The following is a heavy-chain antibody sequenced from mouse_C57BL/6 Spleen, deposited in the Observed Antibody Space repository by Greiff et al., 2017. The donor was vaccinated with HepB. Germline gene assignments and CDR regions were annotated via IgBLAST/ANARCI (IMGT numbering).Heavy chain of an antibody. J-gene: IGHJ4*01. Sequence: EVMLVESGGDLVKPGGSLKLSCAASGFTFSSYGMSWVRQTPDKRLEWVATISSGGSYTYYPDSVKGRFTISRDNAKNTLYLQMSSLKSEDTAMYYCARPLGSSGFDWDYWGQGTSVTVSS. CDR3: ARPLGSSGFDWDY. V-gene: IGHV5-6*01. CDR2: ISSGGSYT. D-gene: IGHD3-2*02. CDR1: GFTFSSYG.